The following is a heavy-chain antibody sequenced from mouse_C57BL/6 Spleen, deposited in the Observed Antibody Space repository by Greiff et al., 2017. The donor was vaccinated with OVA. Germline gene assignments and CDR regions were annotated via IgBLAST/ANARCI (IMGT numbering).Heavy chain of an antibody. CDR1: GYTFTSYW. Sequence: QVHVKQPGAELVKPGASVKLSCKASGYTFTSYWMQWVKQRPGQGLEWIGEIDPSDSYTNYNQKFKGKATLTVDTSSSTAYMQLSSLTSEDSAVYYCARRSAAQAPFAYWGQGTLVTVSA. V-gene: IGHV1-50*01. CDR2: IDPSDSYT. CDR3: ARRSAAQAPFAY. J-gene: IGHJ3*01. D-gene: IGHD3-2*02.